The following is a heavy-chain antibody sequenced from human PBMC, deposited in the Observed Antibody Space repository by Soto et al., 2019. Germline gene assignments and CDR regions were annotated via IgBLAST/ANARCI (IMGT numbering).Heavy chain of an antibody. CDR2: ISYDGSNK. J-gene: IGHJ5*02. D-gene: IGHD2-21*02. V-gene: IGHV3-30*18. Sequence: LSWAASECTFIGYGGHWIRQARSKGLEWVAVISYDGSNKYYADSVKGRFTISRDNSKNTLYLQMNSLRAEDTAVYYCAKDPDHIVAVTAIHSGWCDPWGQGTLVTVSS. CDR1: ECTFIGYG. CDR3: AKDPDHIVAVTAIHSGWCDP.